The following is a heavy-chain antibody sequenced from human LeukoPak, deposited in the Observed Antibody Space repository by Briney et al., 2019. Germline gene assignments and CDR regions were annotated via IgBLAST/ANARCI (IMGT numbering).Heavy chain of an antibody. D-gene: IGHD1-26*01. V-gene: IGHV3-74*01. CDR1: GFTFSSYR. CDR3: ARGGSGCFDI. J-gene: IGHJ3*02. Sequence: GGSLRLSCAASGFTFSSYRMHWVRQAPGKCLVWVSHINSGGSSTSYADSVRGRFTISRDNAKNTVDLQMNSLRAEDTAVYYCARGGSGCFDIWGQGTMVTVSS. CDR2: INSGGSST.